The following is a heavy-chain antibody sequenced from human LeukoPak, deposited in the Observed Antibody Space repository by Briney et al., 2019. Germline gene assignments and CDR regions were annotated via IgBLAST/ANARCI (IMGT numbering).Heavy chain of an antibody. CDR1: GFTFSSYG. J-gene: IGHJ4*02. D-gene: IGHD3-3*01. Sequence: GGSLRLSCAASGFTFSSYGMHWVRQAPGKGLEWVAFIRHDGSNKYYADSVKGRFTISRDNSKNTLYLQMNSLRAEDTAVYYCAKDLRFLEWLPNYFDYWGQGTLVTVSS. CDR3: AKDLRFLEWLPNYFDY. V-gene: IGHV3-30*02. CDR2: IRHDGSNK.